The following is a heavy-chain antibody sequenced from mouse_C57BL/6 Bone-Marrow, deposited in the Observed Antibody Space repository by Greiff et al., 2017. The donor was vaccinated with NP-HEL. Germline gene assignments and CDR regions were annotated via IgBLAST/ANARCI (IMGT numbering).Heavy chain of an antibody. CDR1: GYTFTDYE. J-gene: IGHJ3*01. D-gene: IGHD2-2*01. CDR3: TRGLRRLFAY. V-gene: IGHV1-15*01. CDR2: IDPETGGT. Sequence: VKLQESGAELVRPGASVTLSCKASGYTFTDYEMHWVTQTPVHGLEWIGAIDPETGGTAYNQKFKGKAILTADKSSSTAYMELRSLTSEDSAVYYCTRGLRRLFAYWGQGTLVTVSA.